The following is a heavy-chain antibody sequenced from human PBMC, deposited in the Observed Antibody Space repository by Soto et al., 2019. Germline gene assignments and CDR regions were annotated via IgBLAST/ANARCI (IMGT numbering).Heavy chain of an antibody. CDR2: ISYDGSNK. CDR3: SKDPHCVSTSCYAGGDDP. D-gene: IGHD2-2*01. Sequence: QVQLVESGGGVVQPGRSLRLSCAASGFTFSSYGMHWVRQATGKGLEWVAVISYDGSNKYYADSVKGRFTISRDNSKNTLYLQMNSLRAEDTAVYYCSKDPHCVSTSCYAGGDDPWGQGTLVTVSS. CDR1: GFTFSSYG. V-gene: IGHV3-30*18. J-gene: IGHJ5*02.